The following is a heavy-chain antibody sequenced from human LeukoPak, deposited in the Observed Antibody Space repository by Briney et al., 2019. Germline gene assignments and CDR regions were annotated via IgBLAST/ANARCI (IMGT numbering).Heavy chain of an antibody. J-gene: IGHJ3*02. CDR3: ARDVRVGATKSSAFDI. CDR1: GGSISSYY. Sequence: PSETLSLTCTVSGGSISSYYWSWIRQPAGKGLEWIGRIYTSGSTNYNPSLKSRVTMSVDTSKNRFSLKLSSVTAADTAVYYCARDVRVGATKSSAFDIWGQGTMVTVSS. D-gene: IGHD1-26*01. CDR2: IYTSGST. V-gene: IGHV4-4*07.